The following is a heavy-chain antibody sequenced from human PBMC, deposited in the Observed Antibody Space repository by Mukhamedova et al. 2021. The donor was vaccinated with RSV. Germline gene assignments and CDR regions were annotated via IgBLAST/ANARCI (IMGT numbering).Heavy chain of an antibody. J-gene: IGHJ4*02. V-gene: IGHV3-7*01. CDR2: GGDK. CDR3: ADIASYRVP. D-gene: IGHD1-26*01. Sequence: GGDKYYVDSVKGRFTISRDNAKNSLYLQMNSLRAEDSGVYYCADIASYRVPWGQGTLVTVSS.